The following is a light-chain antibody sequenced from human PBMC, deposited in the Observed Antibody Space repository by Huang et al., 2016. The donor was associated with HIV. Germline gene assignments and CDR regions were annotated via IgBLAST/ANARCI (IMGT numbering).Light chain of an antibody. CDR1: QSLLDKFSNKNF. CDR3: QQYLTSPG. J-gene: IGKJ1*01. Sequence: DIVLTQSPDSLPVSLGERATITCRSSQSLLDKFSNKNFLAWYQQRPGQSPKVVGYWAATRASGVSDRFSGNGSGTDFTLTISGLQAEDVAVYFCQQYLTSPGFGQGTRVEL. CDR2: WAA. V-gene: IGKV4-1*01.